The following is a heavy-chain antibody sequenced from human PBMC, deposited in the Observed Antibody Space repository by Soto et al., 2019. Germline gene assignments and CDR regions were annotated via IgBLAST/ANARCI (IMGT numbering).Heavy chain of an antibody. CDR1: GYTFTIYG. CDR2: INPYDGDT. CDR3: ARHSGSYYVWRPKFDYYGMDV. J-gene: IGHJ6*02. D-gene: IGHD3-22*01. Sequence: ASVKVSCKASGYTFTIYGLSWVRQAPGQGLEWMGWINPYDGDTNYAQNFQGRVTMTTDTSTSTAYMELRSLRSDDTAVYYCARHSGSYYVWRPKFDYYGMDVWGQGTTVTVSS. V-gene: IGHV1-18*01.